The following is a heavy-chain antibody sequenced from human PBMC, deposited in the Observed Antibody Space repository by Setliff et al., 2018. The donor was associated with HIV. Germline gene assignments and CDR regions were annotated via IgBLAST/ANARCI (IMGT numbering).Heavy chain of an antibody. J-gene: IGHJ6*03. CDR2: INHSGST. CDR3: ASQAAITMFGVVFSHYYYMDV. V-gene: IGHV4-34*01. D-gene: IGHD3-3*01. Sequence: PSETLSLTCAVYGGSFSDYYWSWIRQPPGKGLEWIGEINHSGSTNYNMSLWSRVTISVDTSKNQLSLRVTSVTAADTAVYYCASQAAITMFGVVFSHYYYMDVWGKGTTVTV. CDR1: GGSFSDYY.